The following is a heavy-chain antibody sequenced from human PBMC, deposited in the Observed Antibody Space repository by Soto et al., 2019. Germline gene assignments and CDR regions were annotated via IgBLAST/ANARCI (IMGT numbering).Heavy chain of an antibody. Sequence: GSLRFSGAASVFTFSSYAMHWVRQAPGKGLEWVAVISYDGSNKYYADSVKGRFTISRDNSKNTLYLQMNSLRAEDTAVYYCARDRGYSYDPTGGYYFDYWGQGTLVTVSS. CDR1: VFTFSSYA. D-gene: IGHD5-18*01. V-gene: IGHV3-30-3*01. CDR3: ARDRGYSYDPTGGYYFDY. CDR2: ISYDGSNK. J-gene: IGHJ4*02.